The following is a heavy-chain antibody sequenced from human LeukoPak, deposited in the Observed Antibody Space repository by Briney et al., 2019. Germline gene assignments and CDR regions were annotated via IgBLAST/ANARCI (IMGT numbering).Heavy chain of an antibody. CDR2: INAGNGNT. J-gene: IGHJ3*02. V-gene: IGHV1-3*01. Sequence: GASVKVSCKASGYTFTSYAMHWVRQAPGQSLEWMGWINAGNGNTKYSQKFQGRITITRDTSASTAYMELCSLRSEDTAVYYCTRIYANDAFAIWGQGTMVTVSS. D-gene: IGHD2-2*02. CDR3: TRIYANDAFAI. CDR1: GYTFTSYA.